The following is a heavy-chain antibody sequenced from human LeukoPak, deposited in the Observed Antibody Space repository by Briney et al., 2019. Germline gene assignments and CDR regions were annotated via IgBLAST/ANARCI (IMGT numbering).Heavy chain of an antibody. CDR2: ISGSGGST. Sequence: GGSLRLSCAASGFPFISYAMSWVRQAPGEGLEWVSAISGSGGSTYYADSVKGRFTISRDNSKNTLYLQMNSLRAEDTAVSYCVKALRANYYGSGIAFDIWGQGTMVTVSS. CDR1: GFPFISYA. V-gene: IGHV3-23*01. CDR3: VKALRANYYGSGIAFDI. D-gene: IGHD3-10*01. J-gene: IGHJ3*02.